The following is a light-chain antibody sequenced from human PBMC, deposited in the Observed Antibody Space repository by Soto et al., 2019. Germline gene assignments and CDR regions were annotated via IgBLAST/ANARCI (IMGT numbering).Light chain of an antibody. CDR2: EVT. CDR3: SSYAGSNNVV. CDR1: SSDDGGYNY. V-gene: IGLV2-8*01. J-gene: IGLJ2*01. Sequence: QSALTQPPSASGSPGQSVTISCTGTSSDDGGYNYVTWYQQHPGKAPKLMIYEVTKRPSGVPDRFSGSKSGNMASLTVSGLQADDEADYYCSSYAGSNNVVFGGGTKVTVL.